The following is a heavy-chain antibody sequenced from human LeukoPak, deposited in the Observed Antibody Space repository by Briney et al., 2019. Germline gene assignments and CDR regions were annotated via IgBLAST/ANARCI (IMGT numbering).Heavy chain of an antibody. J-gene: IGHJ4*02. V-gene: IGHV3-20*04. D-gene: IGHD3-10*01. CDR1: GFSFKSYG. CDR2: INWNGGTT. CDR3: ARDYGSGSYYNGIDY. Sequence: GGSLRLSCAASGFSFKSYGMTWVRQVPGKGLEWVSYINWNGGTTDYADSVKGRFTISRDNGMSSLYLQMNSLRAEDTALYYCARDYGSGSYYNGIDYWGQGTLVSVSS.